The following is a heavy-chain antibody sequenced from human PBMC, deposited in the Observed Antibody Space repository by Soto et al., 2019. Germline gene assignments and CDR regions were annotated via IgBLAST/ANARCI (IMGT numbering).Heavy chain of an antibody. CDR1: GGSLSGYY. J-gene: IGHJ5*02. V-gene: IGHV4-34*01. CDR2: IDQSGST. CDR3: ARGSTFYDLCRFDP. Sequence: SETLSLTCAVHGGSLSGYYWSWIRQPPGKGLEWIGEIDQSGSTNYNPSLMSRVTISIDTSKNQLSLKLSSVTAADTAVYYCARGSTFYDLCRFDPWGQGTLVTVSS. D-gene: IGHD3-3*01.